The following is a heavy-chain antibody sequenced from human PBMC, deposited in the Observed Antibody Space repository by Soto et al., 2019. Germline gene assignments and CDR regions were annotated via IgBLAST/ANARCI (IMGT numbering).Heavy chain of an antibody. CDR2: IHWNDDK. CDR3: AHRRGNASGNFPFAF. J-gene: IGHJ4*02. CDR1: GFSLSTGGES. D-gene: IGHD3-10*01. Sequence: QITLKESGPSLVKPTQPLTLTCTFSGFSLSTGGESVGWIRQSSGKALEWVALIHWNDDKRYGPSLASRLTITNHPSRTRAVLTPTNLDPVDTATYFCAHRRGNASGNFPFAFSDRGTMVTVSS. V-gene: IGHV2-5*01.